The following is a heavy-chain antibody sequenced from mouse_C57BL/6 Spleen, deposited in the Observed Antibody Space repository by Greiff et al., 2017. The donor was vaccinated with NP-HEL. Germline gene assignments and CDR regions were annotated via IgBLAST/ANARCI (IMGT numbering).Heavy chain of an antibody. CDR1: GYTFTSYW. V-gene: IGHV1-55*01. D-gene: IGHD2-4*01. CDR3: ARRGDYDIAY. Sequence: VQLEESGAELVKPGASVKMSCKASGYTFTSYWITWVKQRPGQGLEWIGDIYPGSGSTNYNEKFKSKATLTVDTSSSTAYMQLSSLTSEDSAVYYCARRGDYDIAYWGQGTLVTVSA. CDR2: IYPGSGST. J-gene: IGHJ3*01.